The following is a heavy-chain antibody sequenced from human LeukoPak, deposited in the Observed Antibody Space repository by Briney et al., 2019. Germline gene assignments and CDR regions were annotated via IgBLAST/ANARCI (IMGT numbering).Heavy chain of an antibody. CDR2: INPSGGST. J-gene: IGHJ4*02. CDR3: ARSGWYGFPDY. CDR1: GYTFTSYY. V-gene: IGHV1-46*01. D-gene: IGHD6-19*01. Sequence: ASVKVSCKASGYTFTSYYMHWVRQAPGQGLEWMGIINPSGGSTRYAQKFQGRVTMTSDTSTSTVYMELSSLRSEDTAVYYCARSGWYGFPDYWGQGTLVTVSS.